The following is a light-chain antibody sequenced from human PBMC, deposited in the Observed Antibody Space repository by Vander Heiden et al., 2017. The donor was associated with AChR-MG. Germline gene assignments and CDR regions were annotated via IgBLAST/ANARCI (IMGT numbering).Light chain of an antibody. V-gene: IGLV1-51*01. CDR3: GTWDSSLSVWV. CDR2: DNN. Sequence: QSVLTQPPSVSAAPGQKVTISCSGSSSNIGNNYVSWYQQLPGTAPKLLSYDNNKRPSGIPDRFSGSKSGTSATLGITGLQTGDEADYYCGTWDSSLSVWVFGGGTKLTVL. J-gene: IGLJ3*02. CDR1: SSNIGNNY.